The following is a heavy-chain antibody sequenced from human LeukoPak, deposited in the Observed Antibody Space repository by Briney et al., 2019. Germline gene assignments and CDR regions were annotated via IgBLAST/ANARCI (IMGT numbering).Heavy chain of an antibody. CDR3: ARVWSTAATGWNRFNP. CDR2: INPNSGDT. J-gene: IGHJ5*02. Sequence: ASVKVPCKASGYTFTGYYMYWVRQAPGQGLEWMGWINPNSGDTNYAQKFQGRVTMTRDTSISTAYMELSRLRSDDTAVYYCARVWSTAATGWNRFNPWGQGTLVTVSS. CDR1: GYTFTGYY. V-gene: IGHV1-2*02. D-gene: IGHD6-13*01.